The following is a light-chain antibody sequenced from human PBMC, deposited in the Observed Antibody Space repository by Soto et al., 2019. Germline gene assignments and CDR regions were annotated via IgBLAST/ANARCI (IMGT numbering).Light chain of an antibody. CDR2: SNN. J-gene: IGLJ3*02. V-gene: IGLV1-44*01. CDR3: AAWDDSLNGWV. Sequence: QSVLTQPPSASGTPGQRVTISCSGSSSNIGSNTVNWYQQVPRTAPKLLIYSNNQRPSGVPDRFSGSKSGTSASLAISGLQSEDEADYYCAAWDDSLNGWVFGGGTQLTVL. CDR1: SSNIGSNT.